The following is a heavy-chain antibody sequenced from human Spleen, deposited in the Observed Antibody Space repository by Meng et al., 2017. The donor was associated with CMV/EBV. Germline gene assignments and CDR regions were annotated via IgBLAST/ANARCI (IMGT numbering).Heavy chain of an antibody. CDR1: GFTFSSYW. V-gene: IGHV3-74*01. CDR3: ARDQTSRSWYFDL. CDR2: INSDGSST. Sequence: GESLKISCAASGFTFSSYWMHWVRQAPGKGLVWISRINSDGSSTSHADSVKGRFTISRDNAKNTLYLQMNSLRAEDTAVYYCARDQTSRSWYFDLWGRGTLDTVSS. J-gene: IGHJ2*01.